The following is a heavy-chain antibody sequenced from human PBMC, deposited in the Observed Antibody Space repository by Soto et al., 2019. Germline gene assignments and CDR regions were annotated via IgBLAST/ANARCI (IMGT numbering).Heavy chain of an antibody. J-gene: IGHJ4*02. Sequence: GGSLRLSCAASGFTFSSYWMHWVRQAPGKGLVWVSRINSDGSSTSYADSVKGRFTISRDNAKNTLYLQMNSLRAEDTAVYYCARDWSPGRYCSSTSCYPDYWGQGTLVTVSS. CDR1: GFTFSSYW. CDR2: INSDGSST. V-gene: IGHV3-74*01. CDR3: ARDWSPGRYCSSTSCYPDY. D-gene: IGHD2-2*01.